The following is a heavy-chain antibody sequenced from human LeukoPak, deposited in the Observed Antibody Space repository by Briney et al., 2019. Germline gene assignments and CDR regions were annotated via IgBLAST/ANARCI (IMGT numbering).Heavy chain of an antibody. CDR2: IYSGGST. J-gene: IGHJ4*01. CDR1: GFSLCSYA. V-gene: IGHV3-66*01. Sequence: GGSLRVSCAASGFSLCSYAMSWVCQGPGKGLECVSDIYSGGSTYYADSVKGRFTTSRDNAKTSLYLHRNSMRAENTAVYYCARDLSGNPRLPPTHHFVYWGHGTLLTVSS. D-gene: IGHD2/OR15-2a*01. CDR3: ARDLSGNPRLPPTHHFVY.